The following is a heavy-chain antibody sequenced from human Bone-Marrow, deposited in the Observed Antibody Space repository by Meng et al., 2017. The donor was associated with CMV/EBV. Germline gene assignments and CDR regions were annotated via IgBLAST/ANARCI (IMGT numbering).Heavy chain of an antibody. Sequence: LSLTCAVSGFTLSSYSMNWVRQAPGKGLEWVSVIYSGGSTYYADSVKGRFTISRDNSKNTLYLQMNSLRAEDTAVYYCARDRGYDFWSGYSSYYYYYYGMDVWGQGTTVTVSS. V-gene: IGHV3-53*01. CDR3: ARDRGYDFWSGYSSYYYYYYGMDV. D-gene: IGHD3-3*01. J-gene: IGHJ6*02. CDR2: IYSGGST. CDR1: GFTLSSYS.